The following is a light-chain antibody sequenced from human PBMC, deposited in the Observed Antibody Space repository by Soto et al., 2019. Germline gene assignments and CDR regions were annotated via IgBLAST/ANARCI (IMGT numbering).Light chain of an antibody. J-gene: IGLJ3*02. V-gene: IGLV2-14*01. CDR3: FSYTTSSTLV. Sequence: QSALTQPASVSGSPGQSITISCTGTSSDVGGYNYVSWYQQHPAKSPKLMIYEVSNRPSGVSHRFSGSKSGNTASLTISGLQAEDEADYYCFSYTTSSTLVFGGGTKLTVL. CDR2: EVS. CDR1: SSDVGGYNY.